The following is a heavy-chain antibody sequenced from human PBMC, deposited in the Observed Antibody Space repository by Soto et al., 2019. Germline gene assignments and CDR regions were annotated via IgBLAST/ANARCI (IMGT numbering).Heavy chain of an antibody. CDR2: IKEDGSEI. Sequence: EVQLVESGGGLVQPGGSLRLSCAASGFTFSGYWMCWVRQAPGKGLEWVANIKEDGSEIHYVDSVKGRFTISRDNVKNSLYLQMNSLRAEDTAVYYCARAILYLDYWGQGTLVTVSS. V-gene: IGHV3-7*03. CDR3: ARAILYLDY. J-gene: IGHJ4*02. CDR1: GFTFSGYW.